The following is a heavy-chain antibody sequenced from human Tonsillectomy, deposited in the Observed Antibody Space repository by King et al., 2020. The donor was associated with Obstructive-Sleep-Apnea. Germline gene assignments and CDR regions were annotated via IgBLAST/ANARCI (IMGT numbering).Heavy chain of an antibody. CDR2: IYYSGST. CDR1: GGSISSYY. V-gene: IGHV4-59*01. CDR3: AGGYSYGGGGY. Sequence: VQLQESGPGLVKPSETLSLTCTVSGGSISSYYWSWIRQPPGKGLEWIWYIYYSGSTNYNPSLKSRVTRSVDTSQNQFSPKLSSVTAAGTAVYYCAGGYSYGGGGYWGQGTLVTVSS. J-gene: IGHJ4*02. D-gene: IGHD5-18*01.